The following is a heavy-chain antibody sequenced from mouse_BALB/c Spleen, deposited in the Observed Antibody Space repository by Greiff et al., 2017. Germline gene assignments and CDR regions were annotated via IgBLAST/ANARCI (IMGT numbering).Heavy chain of an antibody. J-gene: IGHJ2*01. CDR1: GFTFSSYA. CDR2: ISSGGSYT. CDR3: ARDRGNYLDY. Sequence: EVQLVESGGGLVKPGGSLKLSCAASGFTFSSYAMSWVRQSPEKRLEWVAEISSGGSYTYYPDTVTGRFTISRDNAKNTLYLEMSSLRSEDTAMYYCARDRGNYLDYWGQGTTLTVSS. D-gene: IGHD2-14*01. V-gene: IGHV5-9-4*01.